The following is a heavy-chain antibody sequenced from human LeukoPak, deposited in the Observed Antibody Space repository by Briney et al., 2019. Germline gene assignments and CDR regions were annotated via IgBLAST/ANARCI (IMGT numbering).Heavy chain of an antibody. CDR1: GFNFTTYW. CDR3: ARGQAGYGVY. CDR2: IYPGDSDT. J-gene: IGHJ4*02. D-gene: IGHD5-12*01. Sequence: GESLKISCEASGFNFTTYWIAWVRQMPGKGLEWMGIIYPGDSDTRYSPSFQGQVTISVDKSITNTYLQWSSLKASDTAMYYCARGQAGYGVYWGQGTLVTVSS. V-gene: IGHV5-51*01.